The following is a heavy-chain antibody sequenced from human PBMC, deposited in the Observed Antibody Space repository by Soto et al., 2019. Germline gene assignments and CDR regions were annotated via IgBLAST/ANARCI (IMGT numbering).Heavy chain of an antibody. D-gene: IGHD3-9*01. V-gene: IGHV4-34*01. CDR3: ARGKLRYFDWSYGGFDY. CDR1: GGSFSGYY. Sequence: SETLSLTCAVYGGSFSGYYWSWIRQPPGKGLEWIGEINHSGRTNYNPSLKSRVTISVDTSKNQFSLKLSSVTAADTAVYYCARGKLRYFDWSYGGFDYWGQGTLVNVS. J-gene: IGHJ4*02. CDR2: INHSGRT.